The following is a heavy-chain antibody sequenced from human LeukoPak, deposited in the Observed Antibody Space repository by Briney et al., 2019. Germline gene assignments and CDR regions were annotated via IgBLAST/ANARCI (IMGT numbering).Heavy chain of an antibody. V-gene: IGHV3-30-3*01. CDR3: ARDRYYDGSGYFDY. D-gene: IGHD3-22*01. J-gene: IGHJ4*02. CDR2: ISYDGSNK. CDR1: GLTFSSYA. Sequence: PGRSLSLSCAASGLTFSSYAMHWVRQAPGKGLEWVAVISYDGSNKYYADSVKGRFTISRDNSKNTLYLQMNSLRAEDTAVHYCARDRYYDGSGYFDYWGQGTLVTVSS.